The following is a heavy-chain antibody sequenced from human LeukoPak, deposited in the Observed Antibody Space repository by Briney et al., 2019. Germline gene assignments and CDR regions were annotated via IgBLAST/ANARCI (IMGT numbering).Heavy chain of an antibody. CDR3: SGRDSSRSPRAY. D-gene: IGHD2-2*01. CDR2: IKPDGSEK. J-gene: IGHJ4*02. V-gene: IGHV3-7*01. CDR1: GLTFIDFW. Sequence: PGGSLRLSCATSGLTFIDFWMNWVRQAPGRGLEWVANIKPDGSEKYYVDSVEGRFAISRDNAKNEVYLEMNSLRAEDTGVYYCSGRDSSRSPRAYWGQGTLVSVSS.